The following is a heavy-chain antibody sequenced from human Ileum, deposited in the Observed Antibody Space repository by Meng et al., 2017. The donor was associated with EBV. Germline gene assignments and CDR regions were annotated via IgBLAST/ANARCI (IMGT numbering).Heavy chain of an antibody. V-gene: IGHV4-4*02. Sequence: QVHVKGSGPGQVKPSATLSLHCTGSGDSISSNSWWNWVRQHPGKGLEWIGDIYHSGDSNYNPSLKSRVTISLDNSNNQFSLTLSSVTAADTAVYYCARDPIPVPGRNFDYWGQGTLVTVSS. CDR2: IYHSGDS. CDR3: ARDPIPVPGRNFDY. D-gene: IGHD6-19*01. CDR1: GDSISSNSW. J-gene: IGHJ4*02.